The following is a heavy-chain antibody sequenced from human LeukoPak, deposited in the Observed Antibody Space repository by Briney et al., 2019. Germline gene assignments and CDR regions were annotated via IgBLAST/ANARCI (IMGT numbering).Heavy chain of an antibody. CDR2: IYHSGNT. Sequence: SETLSLTCAVSGYSISNGYFWGWIRQPPGKGLEWIGSIYHSGNTYYNPSLKSRVNISVDTSKNQFSLKLTSVTAADTAVYYCARIYCSSISCYISYWGQGSLVTVSS. D-gene: IGHD2-2*02. CDR3: ARIYCSSISCYISY. J-gene: IGHJ4*02. V-gene: IGHV4-38-2*01. CDR1: GYSISNGYF.